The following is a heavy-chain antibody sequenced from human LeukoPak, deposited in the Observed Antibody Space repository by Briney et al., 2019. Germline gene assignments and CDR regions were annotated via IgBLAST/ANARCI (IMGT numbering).Heavy chain of an antibody. CDR3: ARVGDYGANSAMVMTP. CDR1: GYTFTSYG. D-gene: IGHD4-23*01. J-gene: IGHJ4*02. Sequence: ASVKVSCKASGYTFTSYGISWVRQAPGQGLEWMGWISAYNGNTNYAQKLQGRVTMTTDTSTSTAYMEVSRLTSEDTAVYYCARVGDYGANSAMVMTPWGQGTLVTVSS. V-gene: IGHV1-18*01. CDR2: ISAYNGNT.